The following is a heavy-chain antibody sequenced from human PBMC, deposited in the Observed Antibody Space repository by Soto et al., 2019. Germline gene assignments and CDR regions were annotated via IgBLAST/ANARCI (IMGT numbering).Heavy chain of an antibody. CDR3: ARSAIPRGGWFRP. V-gene: IGHV4-4*07. J-gene: IGHJ5*02. Sequence: PSETLSLTCNVSDDSLSTYYWSWIRQSAGKGLEWIGRIYASGSTNYNPSLKGRVSMSVDTSKKQFSLKMMSVTAADTAMYYCARSAIPRGGWFRPWGQGVLVTV. CDR2: IYASGST. D-gene: IGHD2-21*01. CDR1: DDSLSTYY.